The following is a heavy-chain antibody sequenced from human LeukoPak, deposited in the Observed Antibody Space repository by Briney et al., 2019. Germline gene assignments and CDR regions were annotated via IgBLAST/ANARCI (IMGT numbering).Heavy chain of an antibody. CDR3: ARGGHYYDSSGYYYDAFDI. CDR1: GFTFSSYA. CDR2: ISYDGSNK. V-gene: IGHV3-30-3*01. J-gene: IGHJ3*02. Sequence: GGSLRLSCAASGFTFSSYAMHWVRQAPGKGLEWVAVISYDGSNKYYADSVKGRFTISRDNSKNTLYLQMNSLRAEDTAVYYCARGGHYYDSSGYYYDAFDIWGQGTMVTVSS. D-gene: IGHD3-22*01.